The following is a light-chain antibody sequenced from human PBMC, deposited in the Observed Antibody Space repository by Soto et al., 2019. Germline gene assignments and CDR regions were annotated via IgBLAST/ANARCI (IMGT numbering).Light chain of an antibody. J-gene: IGKJ4*01. CDR2: GAS. Sequence: EIVMTQSPATLSVSPGERATLSCRASQSVSSNLAWYQQKPGQAPRRLIYGASTRATGIPARFSGSGSGTEFTLTISSLQSEDFAVYYCQQYTNWPLPFGGGTKVEIK. CDR3: QQYTNWPLP. CDR1: QSVSSN. V-gene: IGKV3-15*01.